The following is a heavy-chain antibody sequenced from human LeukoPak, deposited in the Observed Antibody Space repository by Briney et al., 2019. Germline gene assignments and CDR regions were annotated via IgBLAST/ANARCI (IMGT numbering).Heavy chain of an antibody. J-gene: IGHJ4*02. CDR2: ISYDGSNK. D-gene: IGHD3-3*01. V-gene: IGHV3-30-3*01. Sequence: PGRSLRLSCAASGFTFSSYAMHWVRQAPGKGLEWVAVISYDGSNKYYADSVKGRFTISRDNSKNTLYQQMNSLRAEDTAVYYCARLRFLEWFPDYWGQGTLVTVSS. CDR1: GFTFSSYA. CDR3: ARLRFLEWFPDY.